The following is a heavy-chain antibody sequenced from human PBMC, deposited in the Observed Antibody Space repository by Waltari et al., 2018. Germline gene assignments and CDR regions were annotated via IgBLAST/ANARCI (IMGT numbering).Heavy chain of an antibody. Sequence: QVQLVQSGAEVKKPGSSVKVCCKASGRPFSSYAISWVRQAPGQGREWMGEIIPIFGTSNYAQKFQGRVTITADESTSTAYMELSSLRSEDTAVYYCAREAGNIVATIMYYWGQGTLVTVSS. CDR2: IIPIFGTS. CDR3: AREAGNIVATIMYY. V-gene: IGHV1-69*13. J-gene: IGHJ4*02. D-gene: IGHD5-12*01. CDR1: GRPFSSYA.